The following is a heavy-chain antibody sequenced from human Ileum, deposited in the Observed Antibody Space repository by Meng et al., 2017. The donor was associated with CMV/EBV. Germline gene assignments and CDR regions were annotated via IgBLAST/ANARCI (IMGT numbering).Heavy chain of an antibody. CDR1: GGSFGCYY. CDR2: INYSGST. J-gene: IGHJ5*02. CDR3: VRGRSDLLASWFDP. D-gene: IGHD3-9*01. Sequence: VQLREPGAGLLQPSSPRTRTGAAYGGSFGCYYWSWIRQPTGKGLEWIGEINYSGSTYYNPSLKSRVTISVDTSKNQFFLRLSSVTAADTGVYYCVRGRSDLLASWFDPWGQGTLVTVSS. V-gene: IGHV4-34*01.